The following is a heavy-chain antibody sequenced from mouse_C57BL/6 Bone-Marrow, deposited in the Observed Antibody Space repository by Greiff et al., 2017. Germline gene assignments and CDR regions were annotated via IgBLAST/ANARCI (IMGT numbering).Heavy chain of an antibody. CDR1: GFTFSDYS. CDR2: FSNGGGST. J-gene: IGHJ1*03. Sequence: EVKLVESGGGLVQPGGSLKLSCAASGFTFSDYSMYWVRQTPETRLEWVAYFSNGGGSTYYPDSVKGRFTISRDTAKNPLDLQLSRLKAEDTAMYYCANGYWDVWGTGTTVTVAS. CDR3: ANGYWDV. V-gene: IGHV5-12*01.